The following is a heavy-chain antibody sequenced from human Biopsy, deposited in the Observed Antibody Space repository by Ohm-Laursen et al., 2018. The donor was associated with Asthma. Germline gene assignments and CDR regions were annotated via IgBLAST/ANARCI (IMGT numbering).Heavy chain of an antibody. CDR1: GGSINNFY. CDR2: VYYSGST. CDR3: ARGVDRVTGLLDHFDS. V-gene: IGHV4-59*07. Sequence: SVTLSLTCTVSGGSINNFYWSWIRQPPGKGLESIGHVYYSGSTNYNPSLKSRVTISIDASKNQFFLKLTSVTAADTAVYYCARGVDRVTGLLDHFDSWGQGTLVTVSS. D-gene: IGHD2-21*02. J-gene: IGHJ4*02.